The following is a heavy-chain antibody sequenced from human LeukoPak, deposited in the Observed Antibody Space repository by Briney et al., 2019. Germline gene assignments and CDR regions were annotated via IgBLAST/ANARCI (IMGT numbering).Heavy chain of an antibody. CDR1: GGSISSGGYY. CDR3: ARVRGDSIVVVTAPYYFDY. V-gene: IGHV4-30-2*01. D-gene: IGHD2-21*02. CDR2: IYHSGST. J-gene: IGHJ4*02. Sequence: SQTLSLTCTVSGGSISSGGYYWSWIRQPPGKGLEWIGYIYHSGSTNYNPSLKSRVTTSVDTSKNQFSLKLSSVTAADTAVYYCARVRGDSIVVVTAPYYFDYWGQGTLVTVSS.